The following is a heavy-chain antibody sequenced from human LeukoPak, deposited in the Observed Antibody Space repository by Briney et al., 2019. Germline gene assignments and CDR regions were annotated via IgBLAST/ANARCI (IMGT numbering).Heavy chain of an antibody. CDR1: GFTFSDYY. CDR2: TRNKANSYTT. V-gene: IGHV3-72*01. D-gene: IGHD4-17*01. CDR3: ASLIYGDYSY. J-gene: IGHJ4*02. Sequence: PGGSLRLSCAASGFTFSDYYMDWVRQAPGKGLEWVGRTRNKANSYTTEYAASVKGRFTISRDDSKNSQYLQMNSLKTEDTAVYYCASLIYGDYSYWGQGTLVTVSS.